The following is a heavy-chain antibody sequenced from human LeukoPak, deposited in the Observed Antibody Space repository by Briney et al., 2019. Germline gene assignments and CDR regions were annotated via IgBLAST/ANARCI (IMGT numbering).Heavy chain of an antibody. D-gene: IGHD3-16*02. CDR3: HVRLGELSLIT. CDR2: IGPSGDTI. J-gene: IGHJ4*02. V-gene: IGHV3-48*03. Sequence: GGSLRLSCAASGFTFGNYEMNWVRQAPGKGLEWVSHIGPSGDTIYYADSVKGRFTISRDNAKNSLYLQMNSLRAEDTAVYYCHVRLGELSLITWGQGTLVTVSS. CDR1: GFTFGNYE.